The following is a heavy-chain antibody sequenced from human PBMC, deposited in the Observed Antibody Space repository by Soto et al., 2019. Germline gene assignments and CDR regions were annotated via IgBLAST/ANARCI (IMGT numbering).Heavy chain of an antibody. Sequence: EVQLVESGGGLVQPGRSLRLSCAASGFTFDDYAMHWVRQAPGKGLEWVSGISWNSGSIGYADSVKGRFTISRDNAKNSLYRQMNSLRAEDTALYYCAKDSQYQPLLYHFDYWGQGTLVTVSS. CDR2: ISWNSGSI. D-gene: IGHD2-2*01. J-gene: IGHJ4*02. V-gene: IGHV3-9*01. CDR1: GFTFDDYA. CDR3: AKDSQYQPLLYHFDY.